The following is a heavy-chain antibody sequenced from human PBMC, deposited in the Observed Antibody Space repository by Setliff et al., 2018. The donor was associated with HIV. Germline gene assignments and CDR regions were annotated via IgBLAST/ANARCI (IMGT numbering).Heavy chain of an antibody. CDR1: GGSISSGGYY. V-gene: IGHV4-31*03. CDR2: IYYSGST. CDR3: ARGSGSYSMLAFDI. J-gene: IGHJ3*02. Sequence: SETLSLTCTVSGGSISSGGYYWSWIRQHPGKGLEWIGYIYYSGSTYYNPSLKSRVTISVDTSKNQFYLKLSSVTAADTAVYYCARGSGSYSMLAFDIWGQGTMVTVSS. D-gene: IGHD1-26*01.